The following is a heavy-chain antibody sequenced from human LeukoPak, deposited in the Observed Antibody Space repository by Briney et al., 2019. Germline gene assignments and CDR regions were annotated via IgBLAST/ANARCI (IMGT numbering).Heavy chain of an antibody. V-gene: IGHV1-2*02. CDR1: GYTFTGYY. D-gene: IGHD2-2*01. J-gene: IGHJ4*02. CDR2: INPNSGGT. Sequence: GASVKVSCKASGYTFTGYYMHWVRQAPGQGLEWMGWINPNSGGTNYAQKFQGRVTMTRDTSISAAYMELSRLRSDDTAVYYCARSHHIVVVPAATPHADYWGQGTLVTVSS. CDR3: ARSHHIVVVPAATPHADY.